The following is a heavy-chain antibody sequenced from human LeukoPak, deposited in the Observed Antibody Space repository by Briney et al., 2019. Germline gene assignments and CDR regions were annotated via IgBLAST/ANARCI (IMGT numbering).Heavy chain of an antibody. D-gene: IGHD6-19*01. CDR2: IFGSGGSA. CDR3: AKTATGYSSGHYPGWPVDY. CDR1: GFTFNSYA. V-gene: IGHV3-23*01. J-gene: IGHJ4*02. Sequence: GGSLRLSCAAFGFTFNSYAMYWDRQAPGKGLEWVSGIFGSGGSAHYADSVKGRFAISRDNSKNRVYLQMNSLRAEDTAVYYCAKTATGYSSGHYPGWPVDYWGQGTLVTVSS.